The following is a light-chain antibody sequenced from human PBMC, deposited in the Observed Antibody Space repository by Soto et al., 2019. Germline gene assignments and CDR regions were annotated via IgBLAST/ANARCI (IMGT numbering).Light chain of an antibody. CDR3: QQYDNLPWT. J-gene: IGKJ1*01. CDR2: DAS. V-gene: IGKV1-33*01. CDR1: QDISNY. Sequence: DIQMTQSPSSLSASVGDRVTITCQASQDISNYLNWYQQKPGKAPKLLIYDASNLETGVPSRFSGSGSETDFTFTISSLQPEDIATYYCQQYDNLPWTFGQGTKVDIK.